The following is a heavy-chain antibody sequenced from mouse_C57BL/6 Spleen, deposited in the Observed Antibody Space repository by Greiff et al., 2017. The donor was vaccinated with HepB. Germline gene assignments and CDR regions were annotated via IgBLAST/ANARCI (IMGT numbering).Heavy chain of an antibody. J-gene: IGHJ4*01. V-gene: IGHV1-54*01. D-gene: IGHD2-3*01. CDR3: ARSKNDLYYAMDY. CDR1: GYAFTNYL. Sequence: QVHVKQSGAELVRPGTSVKVSCKASGYAFTNYLIEWVKQRPGQGLEWIGVINPGSGGTNYNEKFKGKATLTADKSSSTAYMQLSSLTSEDSAVYFCARSKNDLYYAMDYWGQGTSVTVSS. CDR2: INPGSGGT.